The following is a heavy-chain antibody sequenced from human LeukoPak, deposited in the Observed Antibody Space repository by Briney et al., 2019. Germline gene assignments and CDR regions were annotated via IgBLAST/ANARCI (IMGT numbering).Heavy chain of an antibody. J-gene: IGHJ6*02. CDR3: ARGLSDYDILTGYYYYYGMDV. Sequence: GGSLRLSCAASGFTFSSYEMNWVRQAPGKGLEWVSYISSSGSTIYYADSVKGRFTISRDNAKNSLYLQMNSLRAEDTAVYYCARGLSDYDILTGYYYYYGMDVWGQGTTVTVS. D-gene: IGHD3-9*01. CDR2: ISSSGSTI. CDR1: GFTFSSYE. V-gene: IGHV3-48*03.